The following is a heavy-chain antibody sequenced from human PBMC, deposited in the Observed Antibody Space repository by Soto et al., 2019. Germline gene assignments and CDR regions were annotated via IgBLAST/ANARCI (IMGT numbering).Heavy chain of an antibody. J-gene: IGHJ6*02. CDR1: GFTFGSYW. CDR2: IDSDGSST. V-gene: IGHV3-74*01. CDR3: ARGRPYGMDV. Sequence: EVQLVESGGGLVQPGGSLRVSCAVSGFTFGSYWMNWVRQAPGKGLVWVSRIDSDGSSTTYADSVKGRFTTSRDNAKNTLYLQMSSLRVEDTAVYYCARGRPYGMDVWGQGTTVTVSS.